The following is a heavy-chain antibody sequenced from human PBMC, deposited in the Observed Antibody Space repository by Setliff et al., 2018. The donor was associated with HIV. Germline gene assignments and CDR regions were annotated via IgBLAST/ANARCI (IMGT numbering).Heavy chain of an antibody. CDR2: INPNSGGT. V-gene: IGHV1-2*02. D-gene: IGHD2-8*02. CDR3: ARVSITYWYSIPRDYYYYMDV. J-gene: IGHJ6*03. CDR1: GYTFTGYY. Sequence: ASVKVSCKASGYTFTGYYMHWVRQAPGQGLEWMGWINPNSGGTNYAQKFQGRVTMTRETSISTAYMELSRLRSDDTAVYYCARVSITYWYSIPRDYYYYMDVWGEGTTVTVSS.